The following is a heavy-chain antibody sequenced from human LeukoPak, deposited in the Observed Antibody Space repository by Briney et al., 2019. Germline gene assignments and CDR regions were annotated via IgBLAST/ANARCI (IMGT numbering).Heavy chain of an antibody. CDR1: GGTFSSYA. D-gene: IGHD3-3*01. J-gene: IGHJ4*02. Sequence: SVKVSCKASGGTFSSYAISWVRQAPGQGLEWMGGIIPIFGTANYVQKFQGRVTITTDESTSTAYMELSSLRSEDTAVYYCARAVGGATIFGVVINEGYDYWGQGTLVTVSS. CDR3: ARAVGGATIFGVVINEGYDY. CDR2: IIPIFGTA. V-gene: IGHV1-69*05.